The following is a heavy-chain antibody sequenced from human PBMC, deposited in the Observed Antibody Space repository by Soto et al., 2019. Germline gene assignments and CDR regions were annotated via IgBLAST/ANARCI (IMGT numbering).Heavy chain of an antibody. J-gene: IGHJ4*02. Sequence: GGTLRLSCAASGFTFSSYAMSWVRQAPGKGLEWVSAISGSGGSTYYADSVKGRFTISRDNSKNTLYLQMNSLRAEDTAVYYWAKRSAYNIRDPLDDWGQGTWVSVSS. CDR2: ISGSGGST. CDR1: GFTFSSYA. V-gene: IGHV3-23*01. D-gene: IGHD3-3*01. CDR3: AKRSAYNIRDPLDD.